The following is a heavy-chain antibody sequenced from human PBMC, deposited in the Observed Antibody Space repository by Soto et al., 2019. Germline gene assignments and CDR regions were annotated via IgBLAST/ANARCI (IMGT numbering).Heavy chain of an antibody. J-gene: IGHJ4*02. Sequence: QVQLVQSGAEVKKPGASVKVSCKASGYTFTSYYMHWVRQAPGQGLEWMGIINPSGGSTSYAQKFQGRVTMTRDTSTSTVYMELSSLRSEDTAVYYCARDLSDDDFWSGYGLVHFDYWGQGTLVTVSS. CDR1: GYTFTSYY. CDR3: ARDLSDDDFWSGYGLVHFDY. CDR2: INPSGGST. D-gene: IGHD3-3*01. V-gene: IGHV1-46*01.